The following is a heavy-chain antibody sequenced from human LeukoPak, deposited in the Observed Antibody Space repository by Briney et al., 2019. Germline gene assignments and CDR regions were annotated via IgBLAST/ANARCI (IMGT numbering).Heavy chain of an antibody. CDR3: ARVLSGRGSLYDYYYYMDV. CDR2: TSYDGSNN. D-gene: IGHD3-10*01. J-gene: IGHJ6*03. Sequence: GGSLRLSCTVSGFTFSTYGMHWVRQAPGKGLEWVAVTSYDGSNNYYADSVKGRFTISRDNSKNTLYLQMNSLRAEDTAVYYCARVLSGRGSLYDYYYYMDVWGKGTTVTISS. CDR1: GFTFSTYG. V-gene: IGHV3-30*03.